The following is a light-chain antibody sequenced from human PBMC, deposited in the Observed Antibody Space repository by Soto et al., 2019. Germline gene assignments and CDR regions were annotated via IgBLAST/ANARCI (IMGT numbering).Light chain of an antibody. CDR2: DAS. J-gene: IGKJ1*01. CDR1: QSVSSN. CDR3: QQYNNWPQT. V-gene: IGKV3-15*01. Sequence: EIVMTQSPATLSVSPGERATLSCRASQSVSSNLAWYQQKAGQAPRLLIYDASTRATGIPARFSGRGSGTEFTLTISSLQSEDFAVYYCQQYNNWPQTFGQGTNVEIK.